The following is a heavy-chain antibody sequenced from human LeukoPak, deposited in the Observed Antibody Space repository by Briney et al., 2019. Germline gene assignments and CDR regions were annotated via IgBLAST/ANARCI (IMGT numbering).Heavy chain of an antibody. CDR2: ISGSGGGT. CDR1: GFTFSSIA. V-gene: IGHV3-23*01. D-gene: IGHD1-26*01. CDR3: AKDLGRYRNNFFDY. Sequence: GGSLRLSCAASGFTFSSIAMSWVRQAPDKGLEWVPTISGSGGGTYYADPVKGRFTISRDDSKNTLYLQMNSLRADDTAVYYCAKDLGRYRNNFFDYWGQGNLVTVSS. J-gene: IGHJ4*02.